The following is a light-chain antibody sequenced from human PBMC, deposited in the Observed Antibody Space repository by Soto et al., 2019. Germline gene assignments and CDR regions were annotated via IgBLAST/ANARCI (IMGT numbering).Light chain of an antibody. CDR2: EGI. CDR3: CSFAGSSTLV. V-gene: IGLV2-23*01. CDR1: SSDVGSYNL. Sequence: QSVLTQPASVSGSPGQSITISCTGTSSDVGSYNLVSWYQHHPGKPPKLMIYEGIKRPSGVSNRFSGSKSGNTASLTISGLQAEDEADYYCCSFAGSSTLVFGGGTKVTVL. J-gene: IGLJ2*01.